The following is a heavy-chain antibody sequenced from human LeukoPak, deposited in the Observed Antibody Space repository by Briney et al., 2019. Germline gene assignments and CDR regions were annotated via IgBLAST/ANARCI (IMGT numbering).Heavy chain of an antibody. Sequence: ASVEVSCKASGYTFTSYDINWVRQATGQGLEWMGWMNPNSGNTGYAQKFQGRVTMTRNTSISTAYMELSSLRSEDTAVYYCARVVTIFGVVIRVFDYWGQGTLVTVSS. D-gene: IGHD3-3*01. CDR2: MNPNSGNT. J-gene: IGHJ4*02. CDR3: ARVVTIFGVVIRVFDY. CDR1: GYTFTSYD. V-gene: IGHV1-8*01.